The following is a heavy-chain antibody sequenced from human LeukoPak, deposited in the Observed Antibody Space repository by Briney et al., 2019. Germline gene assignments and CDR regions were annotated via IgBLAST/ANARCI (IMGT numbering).Heavy chain of an antibody. CDR2: ISGSGGST. J-gene: IGHJ4*02. D-gene: IGHD3-22*01. CDR3: AKVVGGAYSSGYYPAGDY. CDR1: GGSFSGYY. Sequence: ETLSFTSAVYGGSFSGYYWSWIRQAPGKGLEWVSAISGSGGSTYYADSVKGRFTISRDNSKNTLYLQMNSLRVEDTAVYYCAKVVGGAYSSGYYPAGDYWGQGTLVTVSS. V-gene: IGHV3-23*01.